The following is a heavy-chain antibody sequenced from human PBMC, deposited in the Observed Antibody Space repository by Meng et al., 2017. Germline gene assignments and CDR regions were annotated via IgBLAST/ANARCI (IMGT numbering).Heavy chain of an antibody. D-gene: IGHD3-22*01. CDR2: MNPNSGNT. CDR3: ARVYRYDSSGYYREYFDY. J-gene: IGHJ4*02. V-gene: IGHV1-8*03. Sequence: ASVKVSCKASGYTFTSYDINWVRQATGQGLEWMGWMNPNSGNTGYAQKFQGRVTITRNTSISTAYMELSSLRSEDTAVYYCARVYRYDSSGYYREYFDYRGQGTLVTVSS. CDR1: GYTFTSYD.